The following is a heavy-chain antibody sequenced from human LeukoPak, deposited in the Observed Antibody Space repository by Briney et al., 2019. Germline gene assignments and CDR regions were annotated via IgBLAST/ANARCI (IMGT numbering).Heavy chain of an antibody. CDR2: INPNSGGT. CDR1: GYTFTCYY. D-gene: IGHD3-10*01. Sequence: ASVKVSCKASGYTFTCYYMHWVRQAPGQGLEWMGWINPNSGGTNYAQKFQGRVTMTRDTSISTAYMELSRLRSDDTAVYYCAGGYGSGRLNVLFDYWGQGTLVTVSS. J-gene: IGHJ4*02. CDR3: AGGYGSGRLNVLFDY. V-gene: IGHV1-2*02.